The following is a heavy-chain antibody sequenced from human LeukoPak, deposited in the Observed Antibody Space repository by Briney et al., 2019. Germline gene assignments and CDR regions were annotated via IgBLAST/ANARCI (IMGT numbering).Heavy chain of an antibody. Sequence: SETLSLTCTVSGGSISSYYWSWIRQPPGKGLEWIGYIYYSGSTNYNPSLKSRVTISVDMSKNQFSLKLSSVTAADTAVYYCATGYSSGWSYWYFDLWGRGTLVTVSS. CDR3: ATGYSSGWSYWYFDL. J-gene: IGHJ2*01. CDR1: GGSISSYY. D-gene: IGHD6-19*01. V-gene: IGHV4-59*08. CDR2: IYYSGST.